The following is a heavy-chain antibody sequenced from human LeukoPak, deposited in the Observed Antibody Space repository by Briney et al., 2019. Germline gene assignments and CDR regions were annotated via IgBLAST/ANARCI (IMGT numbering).Heavy chain of an antibody. CDR1: GFTFSSYA. D-gene: IGHD4-17*01. CDR2: IYSAGTT. Sequence: GGSLRLSCAASGFTFSSYAMSWVRQAPGKELDWVSLIYSAGTTYYADSVKGRFTISRDNSKNTLYLQMNSLRAEDTAVYYCAKEDPYGDVYFQHWGQGTLVTVSS. J-gene: IGHJ1*01. V-gene: IGHV3-23*03. CDR3: AKEDPYGDVYFQH.